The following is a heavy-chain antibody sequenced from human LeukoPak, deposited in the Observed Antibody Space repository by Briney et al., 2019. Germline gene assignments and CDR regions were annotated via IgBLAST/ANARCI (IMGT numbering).Heavy chain of an antibody. CDR2: INPNSGGT. Sequence: ASVKVSCKASGYTFTAYYIHWVRQAPGQGLEWMGRINPNSGGTNYAQKFQGRVTMTRDTSISTAYMELSRLRSDDTAVYYCATFCSGWYYYYYMDVWGQGTTVTVSS. CDR1: GYTFTAYY. CDR3: ATFCSGWYYYYYMDV. J-gene: IGHJ6*02. D-gene: IGHD6-19*01. V-gene: IGHV1-2*06.